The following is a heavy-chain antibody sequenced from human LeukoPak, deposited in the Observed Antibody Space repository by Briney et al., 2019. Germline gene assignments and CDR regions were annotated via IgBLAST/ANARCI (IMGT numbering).Heavy chain of an antibody. J-gene: IGHJ6*03. V-gene: IGHV4-59*11. CDR2: IYYSGST. CDR3: ARAYSSSWYEGIGYYYYYMDV. CDR1: GGSISSHY. Sequence: SETLSLTCTVSGGSISSHYWSWIRQPPGKGLEWIGYIYYSGSTNYNPSLKSRVTISVDTSKNQFSLKLSSVTAADTAVYYCARAYSSSWYEGIGYYYYYMDVWGQGTTVTVSS. D-gene: IGHD6-13*01.